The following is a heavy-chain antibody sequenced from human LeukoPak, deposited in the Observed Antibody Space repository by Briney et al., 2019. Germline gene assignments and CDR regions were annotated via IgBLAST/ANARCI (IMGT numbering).Heavy chain of an antibody. CDR2: IWYDGSNK. V-gene: IGHV3-33*01. CDR3: ARALHIVVVVAADYYGMDV. CDR1: GFTFSSYG. J-gene: IGHJ6*02. Sequence: GRSLRLSCAASGFTFSSYGMHWVRQAPGKGLEWVAVIWYDGSNKYYADSVKGRFTISRDNSKNTLYLQMNSLRAEDTAGYYCARALHIVVVVAADYYGMDVWGQGTTVTVSS. D-gene: IGHD2-15*01.